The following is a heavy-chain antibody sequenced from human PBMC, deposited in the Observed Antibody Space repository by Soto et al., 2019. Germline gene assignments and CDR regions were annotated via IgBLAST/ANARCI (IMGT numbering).Heavy chain of an antibody. CDR1: GFTFSNFD. V-gene: IGHV3-23*01. CDR3: ATGTAAPAH. Sequence: PGGSLRLSCAASGFTFSNFDMSWVRQAPGKGLEWVSGISTSGGTTYYADSVKGRFTSSRDNSKNTLYLQMTSLRAEDTAVYYCATGTAAPAHWGQGTLGTVSS. J-gene: IGHJ1*01. D-gene: IGHD6-13*01. CDR2: ISTSGGTT.